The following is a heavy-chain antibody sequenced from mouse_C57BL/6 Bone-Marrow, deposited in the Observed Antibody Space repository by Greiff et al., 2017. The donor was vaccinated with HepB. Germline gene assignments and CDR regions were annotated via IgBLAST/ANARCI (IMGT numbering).Heavy chain of an antibody. J-gene: IGHJ2*01. CDR3: ARREGY. Sequence: GGDLVKPGGSLKLSCAASGFTFSSYGMSWVRQTPDKRLEWVATISSGGSYTYYPDSVKGRFTISRDNAKNTLYLQMSSLKSEDTAMYYCARREGYWGQGTTLTVSS. CDR1: GFTFSSYG. CDR2: ISSGGSYT. V-gene: IGHV5-6*02.